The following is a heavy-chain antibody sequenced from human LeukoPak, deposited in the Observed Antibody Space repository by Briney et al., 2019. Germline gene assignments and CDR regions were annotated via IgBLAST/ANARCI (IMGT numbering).Heavy chain of an antibody. CDR3: ARGVVRGAPTTNFDY. CDR1: GCTFSGYY. V-gene: IGHV1-2*02. D-gene: IGHD3-10*01. CDR2: INPNSGGT. J-gene: IGHJ4*02. Sequence: ASVKVSCKASGCTFSGYYMHWVRQAPGQGLEWMGWINPNSGGTNYAQKFQGRVTMTRDTSISTAYMELSRLRSDDTAVYYCARGVVRGAPTTNFDYWGQGTLVTVSS.